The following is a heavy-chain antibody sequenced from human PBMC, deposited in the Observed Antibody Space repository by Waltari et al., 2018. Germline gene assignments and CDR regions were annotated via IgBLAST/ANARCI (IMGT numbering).Heavy chain of an antibody. V-gene: IGHV1-24*01. D-gene: IGHD4-17*01. CDR3: ATGATTLTTSERTLFDY. CDR1: GYTLTELS. CDR2: FDPEDGET. Sequence: QVQLVQSGAEVKKPGASVKVSCKVSGYTLTELSMHWVRQAPGQGLEWMGGFDPEDGETIYAQKFQGRVTMTEDTSTDTAYMELSSLRSEDTAVYYCATGATTLTTSERTLFDYWGQGTLVTVSS. J-gene: IGHJ4*02.